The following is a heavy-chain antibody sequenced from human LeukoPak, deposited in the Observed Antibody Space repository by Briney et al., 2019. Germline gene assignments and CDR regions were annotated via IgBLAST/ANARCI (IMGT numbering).Heavy chain of an antibody. CDR3: ARGRIAVAGTPYYYYGMDV. V-gene: IGHV1-2*06. D-gene: IGHD6-19*01. CDR1: GYTFTGYY. J-gene: IGHJ6*02. Sequence: ASVKVSCKASGYTFTGYYMHWVRQAPGQGLEWMGRINPNSGGTNYAQKFQGRVTVTRDTSISTAYMGLSRLRSDDTAVYYCARGRIAVAGTPYYYYGMDVWGQGTTVTVSS. CDR2: INPNSGGT.